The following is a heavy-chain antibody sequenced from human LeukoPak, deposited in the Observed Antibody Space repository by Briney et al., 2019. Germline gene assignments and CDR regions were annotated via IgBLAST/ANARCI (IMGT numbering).Heavy chain of an antibody. CDR1: GFTFDDYA. J-gene: IGHJ4*02. Sequence: PGGSLRLSCAASGFTFDDYAMHWVRQAPGKGLEWVSGISWNSGSIGYADSVKGRFTISRDNAKNSLYLQMNSLRAEDTALYYCARGVANYYDSSGHFDYWGQGTLVTVSS. CDR3: ARGVANYYDSSGHFDY. V-gene: IGHV3-9*01. CDR2: ISWNSGSI. D-gene: IGHD3-22*01.